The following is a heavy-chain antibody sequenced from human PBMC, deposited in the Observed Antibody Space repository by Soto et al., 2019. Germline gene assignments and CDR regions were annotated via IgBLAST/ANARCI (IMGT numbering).Heavy chain of an antibody. D-gene: IGHD5-12*01. V-gene: IGHV4-39*01. J-gene: IGHJ4*02. CDR2: IIYSGNS. CDR1: GASISSYNY. CDR3: VRHAQWIIRAY. Sequence: QLQLQLSGPGLVKPSETLSLTCNVSGASISSYNYWGWFRQPPGKGLEWIGSIIYSGNSMYNPSLQRRLTLFVDTSKNQFSLKLSSVTAADTAVYYCVRHAQWIIRAYWGQGSLVTVSS.